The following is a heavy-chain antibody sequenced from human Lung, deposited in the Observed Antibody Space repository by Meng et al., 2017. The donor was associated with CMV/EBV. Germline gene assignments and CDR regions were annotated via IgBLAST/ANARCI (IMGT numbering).Heavy chain of an antibody. D-gene: IGHD3-22*01. CDR3: ARTHDSSGYFRFDY. CDR1: GGSISSGGYY. Sequence: LSCTVSGGSISSGGYYWSWIRQHPGKGLEWIGYIYYSGSTYYNPSLKSRVTISVDTSKNQFSLKLSSVTAADTAVYYCARTHDSSGYFRFDYWGQGTLVTVSS. CDR2: IYYSGST. J-gene: IGHJ4*02. V-gene: IGHV4-31*03.